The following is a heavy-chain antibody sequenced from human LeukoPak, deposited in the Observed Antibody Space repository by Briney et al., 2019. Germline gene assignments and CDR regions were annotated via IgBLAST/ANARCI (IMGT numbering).Heavy chain of an antibody. CDR2: IKQDGSEK. V-gene: IGHV3-7*01. CDR1: GFTFTSSA. D-gene: IGHD4-11*01. J-gene: IGHJ6*03. CDR3: ERTTVTQYYYYYYMDV. Sequence: GGSLRLSCAASGFTFTSSAMSWVRQAPGKGLEWVANIKQDGSEKYYVDSVKGRFTISRDNAKNSLCLQMNSLRAEDTAVYYCERTTVTQYYYYYYMDVWGKGTTVTVSS.